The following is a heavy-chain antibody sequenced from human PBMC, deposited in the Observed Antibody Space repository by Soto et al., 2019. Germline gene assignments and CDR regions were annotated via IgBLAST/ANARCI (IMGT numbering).Heavy chain of an antibody. CDR2: IYYSGST. Sequence: SETLSLTCTVSGGSISSYYWSWIRQPPGKGLEWIGYIYYSGSTNYNPSLKSRVTISVDTSKNQFSLKLSSVTAADTAVYYCARSRITIFGVVITPVWFDPWGQGTLVTVSS. J-gene: IGHJ5*02. CDR3: ARSRITIFGVVITPVWFDP. CDR1: GGSISSYY. D-gene: IGHD3-3*01. V-gene: IGHV4-59*01.